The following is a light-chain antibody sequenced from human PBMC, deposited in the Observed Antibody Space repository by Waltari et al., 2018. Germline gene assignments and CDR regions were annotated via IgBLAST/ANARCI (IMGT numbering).Light chain of an antibody. J-gene: IGKJ2*03. CDR2: KVS. CDR1: QSLLHSNGNTY. CDR3: MQGTHFPPYS. V-gene: IGKV2-30*02. Sequence: DVVMTQSPLSLPITPGQPASMTCRSSQSLLHSNGNTYLSWFLQKPGQPLRRLIYKVSNRDSGVPDRFSGSGAGTDFTLKIRRVEAEDVGVYYCMQGTHFPPYSFGQGTKVEIK.